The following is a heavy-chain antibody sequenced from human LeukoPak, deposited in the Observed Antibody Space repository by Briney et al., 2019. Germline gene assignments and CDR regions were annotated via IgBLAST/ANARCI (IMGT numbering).Heavy chain of an antibody. CDR2: IYDSGRT. CDR3: AREAGYSGSWYVDH. D-gene: IGHD6-13*01. V-gene: IGHV4-59*01. CDR1: GGSISSYY. J-gene: IGHJ4*02. Sequence: SETLSLTCTASGGSISSYYWSWIRQPPGKGLEWIGYIYDSGRTTYNPSLKGRVTISVDTSKNQLYLRLSSVTAADTAVYYCAREAGYSGSWYVDHWGQGTLVTVSS.